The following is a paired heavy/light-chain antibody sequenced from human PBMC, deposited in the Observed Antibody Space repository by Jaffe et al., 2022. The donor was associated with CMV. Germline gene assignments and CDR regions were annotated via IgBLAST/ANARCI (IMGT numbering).Light chain of an antibody. J-gene: IGKJ4*01. CDR1: QSVGFN. CDR2: SAS. CDR3: QQYNDWPRLT. Sequence: DIVLTQSPATLSMSPGERVTLSCRANQSVGFNLAWYLQKPGQAPRLLIYSASTRATGIPARFSGSGSGTDFTLTVSSLQSEDFALYYCQQYNDWPRLTFGGGTKVDI. V-gene: IGKV3D-15*01.
Heavy chain of an antibody. D-gene: IGHD1-7*01. V-gene: IGHV3-33*08. J-gene: IGHJ6*03. CDR2: IWYDGSNE. Sequence: QVQLVESGGGVVQPGRSLRLSCAASGFRFSDYALHWVRQAPGKGLEWVAVIWYDGSNEYYADSVKGRFTISRDNSKNTLFLQMSSLRVEDTAVYYCARGPGANYLKGEVLFYYYMDVWGKGTTVTVSS. CDR3: ARGPGANYLKGEVLFYYYMDV. CDR1: GFRFSDYA.